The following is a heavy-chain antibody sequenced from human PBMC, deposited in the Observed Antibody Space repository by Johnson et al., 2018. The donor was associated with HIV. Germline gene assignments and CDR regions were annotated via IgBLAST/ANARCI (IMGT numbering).Heavy chain of an antibody. V-gene: IGHV3-23*04. CDR1: GFTFDDYG. J-gene: IGHJ3*02. CDR3: AKCIWGSSLIDVFDI. Sequence: VQLVESGGGVVRPGGSLRLSCAASGFTFDDYGMSWVRQAPGKGLEWVSGISGSGGSTYYADSVKGRFTISRDNSKNTLYLQMNSLRAEDTAVYYCAKCIWGSSLIDVFDIWGQGTLVIVSS. D-gene: IGHD6-13*01. CDR2: ISGSGGST.